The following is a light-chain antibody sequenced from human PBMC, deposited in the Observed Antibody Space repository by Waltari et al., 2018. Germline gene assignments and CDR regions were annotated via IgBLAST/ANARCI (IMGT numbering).Light chain of an antibody. CDR3: ASYSPGSTLV. Sequence: QSALTQPASVSGSPGQSITISCTGSSSDVGRYNYVSWYQQFPDRAPKLIIYAVTNRPSGVSNSFSGSKSANTASMTIAGLQPEDEAEYYCASYSPGSTLVFGGGTKLTVL. V-gene: IGLV2-14*01. J-gene: IGLJ3*02. CDR1: SSDVGRYNY. CDR2: AVT.